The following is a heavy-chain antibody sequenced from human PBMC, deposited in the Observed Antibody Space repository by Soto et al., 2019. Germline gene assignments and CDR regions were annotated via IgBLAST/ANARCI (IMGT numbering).Heavy chain of an antibody. CDR3: AREVLTIAAAGTALVDY. CDR2: ISAYNGNT. D-gene: IGHD6-13*01. Sequence: GASVKVSCKASGYTFTSYGISWVRQAPGRGLEWMGWISAYNGNTNYAQKLQGRVTMTTDTSTSTAYMELRSLRSDDTAVYYCAREVLTIAAAGTALVDYWGQGTLVTVSS. J-gene: IGHJ4*02. V-gene: IGHV1-18*04. CDR1: GYTFTSYG.